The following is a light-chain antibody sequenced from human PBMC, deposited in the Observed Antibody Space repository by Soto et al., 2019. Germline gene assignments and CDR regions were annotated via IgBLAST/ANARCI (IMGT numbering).Light chain of an antibody. Sequence: EIVLTQSPGTLSLSPGERATLSCRASQSISSSYLTWYQHKPGQAPRLLIYGASSRATGIPDRFSGSGSGTDFIRTISRLEPEDFAVYYCQQYGSSSYTFGQGTQLEIK. J-gene: IGKJ2*01. CDR1: QSISSSY. CDR3: QQYGSSSYT. V-gene: IGKV3-20*01. CDR2: GAS.